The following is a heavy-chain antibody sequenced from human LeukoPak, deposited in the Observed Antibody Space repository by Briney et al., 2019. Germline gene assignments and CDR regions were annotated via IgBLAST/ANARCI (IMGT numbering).Heavy chain of an antibody. Sequence: GGSLRLSCAASGFTFSGSAMHWVRQASGKGLEWVGRIRSKANSYATAYAASVKGRFTISRDDSKNTAYLQMNSLKTEDTAVYYCTRQGVKWALCNWGQGTLVTVSS. CDR1: GFTFSGSA. V-gene: IGHV3-73*01. J-gene: IGHJ4*02. D-gene: IGHD1-26*01. CDR2: IRSKANSYAT. CDR3: TRQGVKWALCN.